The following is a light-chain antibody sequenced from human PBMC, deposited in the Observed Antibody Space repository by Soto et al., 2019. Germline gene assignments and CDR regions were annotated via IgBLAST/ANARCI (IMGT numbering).Light chain of an antibody. CDR2: EVS. CDR3: SSYTTSSTLEV. CDR1: SSDVGGYNF. V-gene: IGLV2-14*01. J-gene: IGLJ1*01. Sequence: QSALTQPASVSGSPGQSITISCTGTSSDVGGYNFVSWYQQLPGEAPRLIIYEVSNRPSGVSHRFSGSKSGNTASLTISGLRAEDEADYYCSSYTTSSTLEVFGTGTKVTVL.